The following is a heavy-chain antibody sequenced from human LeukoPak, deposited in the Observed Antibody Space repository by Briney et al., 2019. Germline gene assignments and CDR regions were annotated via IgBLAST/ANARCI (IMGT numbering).Heavy chain of an antibody. CDR2: ISGSGGST. D-gene: IGHD3-10*01. CDR1: GFTFSSYG. CDR3: AKPSRVRGVPFDY. J-gene: IGHJ4*02. V-gene: IGHV3-23*01. Sequence: GGTLRLSCAASGFTFSSYGMSWVRQAPGKGLEWVSAISGSGGSTYYADSVKGRFTISRDNSKNTLYLQMNSLRAEDTAVYYCAKPSRVRGVPFDYWGQGTLVTVSS.